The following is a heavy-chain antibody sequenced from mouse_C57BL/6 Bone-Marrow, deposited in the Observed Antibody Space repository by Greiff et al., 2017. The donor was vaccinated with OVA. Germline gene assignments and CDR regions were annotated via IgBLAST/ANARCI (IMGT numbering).Heavy chain of an antibody. CDR3: ASITTGAY. D-gene: IGHD1-1*01. CDR2: INPSSGYT. Sequence: VQLQESGAELAKPGASVKLSCKASGYTFTSYWMHWVKQRPGQGLEWIGYINPSSGYTKYNQKFKDKATLTVDKSSSTAYMELRSLTSEDTAVYYCASITTGAYWGQGTLVTVSA. CDR1: GYTFTSYW. V-gene: IGHV1-7*01. J-gene: IGHJ3*01.